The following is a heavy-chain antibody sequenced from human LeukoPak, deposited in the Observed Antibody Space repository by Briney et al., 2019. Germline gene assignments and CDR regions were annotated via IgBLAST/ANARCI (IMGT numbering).Heavy chain of an antibody. J-gene: IGHJ6*02. D-gene: IGHD3-10*01. CDR3: ARVGPLWFGELFTPLPYYYYYGMDV. V-gene: IGHV3-48*02. CDR1: GFTFSSYS. Sequence: GGSLRPSCAASGFTFSSYSMNWVRQAPGKGLEWVSYISSSSSTIYYADSVKGRFTISRDNAKNSLYLQMNSLRDEDTAVYYCARVGPLWFGELFTPLPYYYYYGMDVWGQGTTVTVSS. CDR2: ISSSSSTI.